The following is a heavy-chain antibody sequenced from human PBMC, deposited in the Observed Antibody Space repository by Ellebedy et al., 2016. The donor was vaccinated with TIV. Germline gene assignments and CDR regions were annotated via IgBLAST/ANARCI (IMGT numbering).Heavy chain of an antibody. Sequence: GESLKISCVASGFTFSTYGMHWVRQAPGKGLEWVAFIRYDGSFKDYADSVKGRFTISRDNSKNALYLQMNSLRTEDTAVFYCAKDGQWLVRGAIDSWGQGTLVAVSS. J-gene: IGHJ4*02. CDR2: IRYDGSFK. D-gene: IGHD6-19*01. CDR3: AKDGQWLVRGAIDS. V-gene: IGHV3-30*02. CDR1: GFTFSTYG.